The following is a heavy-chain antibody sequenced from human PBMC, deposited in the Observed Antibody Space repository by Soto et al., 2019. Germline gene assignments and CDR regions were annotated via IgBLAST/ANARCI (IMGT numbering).Heavy chain of an antibody. CDR2: ISDSGATT. CDR3: AKEYTSSGSLQH. CDR1: GFPFGENA. J-gene: IGHJ4*02. D-gene: IGHD6-25*01. Sequence: GESLTISCAASGFPFGENAMSWVRQAPGKGLEWVSGISDSGATTYYADSVRGRFTISRDNSKNTLYLQMKSLRAEDSASYYCAKEYTSSGSLQHWGPGALVPVPS. V-gene: IGHV3-23*01.